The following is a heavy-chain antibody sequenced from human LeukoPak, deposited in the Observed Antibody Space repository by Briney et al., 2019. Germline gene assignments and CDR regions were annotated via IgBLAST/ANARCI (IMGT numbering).Heavy chain of an antibody. V-gene: IGHV3-7*01. J-gene: IGHJ5*02. D-gene: IGHD3-10*02. CDR2: IKEDGSAE. Sequence: GGSLRLSCAASGFTFSSHWMGWVRQAPGKGLEWVANIKEDGSAEHYVDSVGGRFTISRDNAKNSLYLQMNSLRAEDTAVYYCARDAGYYVHDLWGQGTLVTVSS. CDR3: ARDAGYYVHDL. CDR1: GFTFSSHW.